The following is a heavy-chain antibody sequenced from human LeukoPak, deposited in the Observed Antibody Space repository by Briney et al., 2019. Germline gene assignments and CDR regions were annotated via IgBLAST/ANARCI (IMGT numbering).Heavy chain of an antibody. V-gene: IGHV1-18*01. J-gene: IGHJ5*02. CDR1: GYTFTSYG. CDR2: ISAYNGNT. D-gene: IGHD3-10*01. Sequence: ASVKVSCKASGYTFTSYGISWVRQAPGQGLEWMGWISAYNGNTNYAQKCQGRVTMTTDTSTSTAYMELSSLRSEDTAVYYCATVLNYYASGSYYNWFDPWGQGTLVTVSS. CDR3: ATVLNYYASGSYYNWFDP.